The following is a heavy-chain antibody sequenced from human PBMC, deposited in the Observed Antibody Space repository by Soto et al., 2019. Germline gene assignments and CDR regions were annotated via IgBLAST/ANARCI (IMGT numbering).Heavy chain of an antibody. V-gene: IGHV3-48*01. CDR1: GLTFSAYS. D-gene: IGHD5-12*01. CDR3: AREYYYRFDY. J-gene: IGHJ4*02. CDR2: TSRSSDTI. Sequence: PGGSLRLSCADSGLTFSAYSMSWVRQAPGKGLEWVSYTSRSSDTIHYADSVRGRFTISRDNAKNSLYLQMNSLRVEDTAVYYCAREYYYRFDYWGQGTLVTVSS.